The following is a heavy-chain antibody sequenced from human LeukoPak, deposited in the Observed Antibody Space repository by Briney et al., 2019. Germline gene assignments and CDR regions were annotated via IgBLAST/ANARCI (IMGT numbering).Heavy chain of an antibody. D-gene: IGHD6-25*01. Sequence: SETLSLTCTVSGDSISSYYWSWIRQPPGMRLEWIGYIYYSGSTNYNPSLKSRVTISVDTSKNQFSLKLSSVTAADTAVYYCARGQRPDYWGQGTLVTVSS. V-gene: IGHV4-59*01. CDR1: GDSISSYY. J-gene: IGHJ4*02. CDR3: ARGQRPDY. CDR2: IYYSGST.